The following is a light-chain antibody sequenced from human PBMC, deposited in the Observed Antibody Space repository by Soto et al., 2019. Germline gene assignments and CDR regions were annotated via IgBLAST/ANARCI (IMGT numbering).Light chain of an antibody. V-gene: IGLV7-43*01. CDR3: LLYYGGSYV. CDR1: TGPVTSGFY. Sequence: QAVVTQEPSLTVSPGGTVTLTCASSTGPVTSGFYPHWVQQKPGQAPRTLIYSTTNKDSWTPARFSGSLLGGKAALTLSGVQPEDEADYYCLLYYGGSYVFGAGTQLTVL. CDR2: STT. J-gene: IGLJ7*01.